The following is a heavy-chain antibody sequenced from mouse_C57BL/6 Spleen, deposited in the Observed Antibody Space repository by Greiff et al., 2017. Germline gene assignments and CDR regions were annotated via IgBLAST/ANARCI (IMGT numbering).Heavy chain of an antibody. D-gene: IGHD1-1*02. Sequence: VQLQQSGPELVKPGASVKISCKASGYTFTDYYMNWVKQSHGKSLEWIGDINPNNGGTSYNQKFKGKATLTVDKSSSTAYMELRSLTSEDSAVYYCARWGGGPFAYWGQGTLVTVSA. CDR2: INPNNGGT. CDR1: GYTFTDYY. CDR3: ARWGGGPFAY. V-gene: IGHV1-26*01. J-gene: IGHJ3*01.